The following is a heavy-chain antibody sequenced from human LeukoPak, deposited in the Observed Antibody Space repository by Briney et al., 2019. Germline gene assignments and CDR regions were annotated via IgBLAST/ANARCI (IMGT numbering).Heavy chain of an antibody. CDR1: GGSISSYY. Sequence: SETLSLTCTVSGGSISSYYWNWIRQPAGKGLEWIGRIYTSGSTNYNPSLKSRVTISIDTSKNQFSLKLNSVTAADTAVYYCARDRGYSYAFDYWGQGTLVTVSS. CDR3: ARDRGYSYAFDY. D-gene: IGHD5-18*01. V-gene: IGHV4-4*07. J-gene: IGHJ4*02. CDR2: IYTSGST.